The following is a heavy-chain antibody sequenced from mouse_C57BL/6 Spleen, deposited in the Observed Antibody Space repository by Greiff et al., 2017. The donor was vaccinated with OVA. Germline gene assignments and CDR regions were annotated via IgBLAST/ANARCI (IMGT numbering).Heavy chain of an antibody. D-gene: IGHD2-5*01. CDR2: INYDGSST. CDR1: GFTFSDYY. V-gene: IGHV5-16*01. Sequence: DVKLVESEGGLVQPGSSMKLSCTASGFTFSDYYMAWVRQVPEKGLEWVANINYDGSSTYYLDSLKSRFIISRDNAKNILYLQMSSLKSEDTATYYCARDGDSNYVLDYWGQGTTLTVSS. J-gene: IGHJ2*01. CDR3: ARDGDSNYVLDY.